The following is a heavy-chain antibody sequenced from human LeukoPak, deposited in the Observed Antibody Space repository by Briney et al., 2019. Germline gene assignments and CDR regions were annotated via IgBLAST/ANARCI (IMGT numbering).Heavy chain of an antibody. CDR1: RFTFTSSA. CDR2: ISAYNGNT. CDR3: ARVRSSWYSGPFDY. J-gene: IGHJ4*02. Sequence: ASVKVSCKAFRFTFTSSAVQWVRQAPGQGLEWMGWISAYNGNTNYAQKLQGRVTMTTDTSTSTAYMELRSLRSDDTAVYYCARVRSSWYSGPFDYWGQGTLVTVSS. D-gene: IGHD6-13*01. V-gene: IGHV1-18*01.